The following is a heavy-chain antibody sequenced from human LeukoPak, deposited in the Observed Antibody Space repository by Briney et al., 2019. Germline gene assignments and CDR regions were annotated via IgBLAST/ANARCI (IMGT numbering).Heavy chain of an antibody. D-gene: IGHD6-19*01. V-gene: IGHV3-7*01. J-gene: IGHJ4*02. CDR1: GFSFSSYW. CDR3: ARSNGWYLDY. Sequence: GGSLRLSCAASGFSFSSYWMGWVRQAPGKGLEWVANIKQDGSEKYYVDSVKGRFTISRDNSKTTLYLHMNSLRVEDTAVYYCARSNGWYLDYWGQGTLVTVSS. CDR2: IKQDGSEK.